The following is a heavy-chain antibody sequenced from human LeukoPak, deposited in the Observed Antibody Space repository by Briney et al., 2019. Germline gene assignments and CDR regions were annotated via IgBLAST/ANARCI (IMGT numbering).Heavy chain of an antibody. J-gene: IGHJ4*02. CDR2: INHSGST. V-gene: IGHV4-34*01. CDR3: ARGRYSSGWYRRGWPVDY. CDR1: GGSFSGYY. D-gene: IGHD6-19*01. Sequence: SETPSLTCAVYGGSFSGYYWSWIRQPPGKGLEWIGEINHSGSTNYNPSLKSRVTTSVDASKNQFSLKLSSVTAADTAVYYCARGRYSSGWYRRGWPVDYWGQGTLVTVSS.